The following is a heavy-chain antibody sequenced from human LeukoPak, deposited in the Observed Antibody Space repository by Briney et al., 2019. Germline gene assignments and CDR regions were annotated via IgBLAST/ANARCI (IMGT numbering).Heavy chain of an antibody. J-gene: IGHJ3*02. CDR3: ARLRISGYAFAI. D-gene: IGHD1-26*01. V-gene: IGHV4-39*01. CDR1: GGSISSSSYY. Sequence: SETLSLTCTVSGGSISSSSYYWGWIRQPPGKGLEWGGSIYYSGSTYYNPSLKSLVTISVYTSKNPFSLKLRSVTAAHTAVYYCARLRISGYAFAIWGQGTMVTVSS. CDR2: IYYSGST.